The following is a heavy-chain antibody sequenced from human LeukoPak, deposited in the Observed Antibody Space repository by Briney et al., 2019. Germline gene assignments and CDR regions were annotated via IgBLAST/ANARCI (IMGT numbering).Heavy chain of an antibody. D-gene: IGHD1/OR15-1a*01. Sequence: SETLSLTCTVSGGSISSYYWSWIRQPPGKGLEWIGYIYYSGSTNYNPSLKSRVTISVDTSKNQFSLKLNSVTAADAAVYYCASRMYLTVGNSAFDIWGQGTMVTVSS. CDR3: ASRMYLTVGNSAFDI. V-gene: IGHV4-59*12. CDR2: IYYSGST. CDR1: GGSISSYY. J-gene: IGHJ3*02.